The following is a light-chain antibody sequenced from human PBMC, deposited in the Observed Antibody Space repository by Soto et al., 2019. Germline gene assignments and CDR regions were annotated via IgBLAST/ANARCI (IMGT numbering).Light chain of an antibody. J-gene: IGLJ1*01. CDR1: SSDVGIYNY. CDR3: SSYTTSSTRV. Sequence: QSVLTQPASVSGSPGQSIAISCTGSSSDVGIYNYVSWYQQHPGKVPILIIYEVSNRPSGVSNRFSGSKSGNTASLTISGLQAEDEADYYCSSYTTSSTRVFGTGTKLTVL. V-gene: IGLV2-14*01. CDR2: EVS.